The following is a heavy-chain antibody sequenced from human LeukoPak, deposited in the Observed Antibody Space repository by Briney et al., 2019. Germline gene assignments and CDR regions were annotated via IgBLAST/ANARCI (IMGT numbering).Heavy chain of an antibody. D-gene: IGHD3-9*01. Sequence: GGSLRLSCAASGFTFDDYAMHWVRQAPGKGLEWVSGISWNSGSIGYADSVKGRFTISRDNAKNSLYLQMNSLRAEDTALYYCAKDLLRYFDWAPNAFDIWGQGTMVTVSS. CDR2: ISWNSGSI. CDR1: GFTFDDYA. J-gene: IGHJ3*02. V-gene: IGHV3-9*01. CDR3: AKDLLRYFDWAPNAFDI.